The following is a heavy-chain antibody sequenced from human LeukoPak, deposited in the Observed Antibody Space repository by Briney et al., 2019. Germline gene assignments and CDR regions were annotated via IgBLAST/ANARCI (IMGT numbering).Heavy chain of an antibody. CDR2: ISSSSSPI. J-gene: IGHJ4*02. CDR1: GFTFSFHI. D-gene: IGHD6-19*01. Sequence: PGGSLRLSCAASGFTFSFHIMNWVRQAPGKGLEWVSYISSSSSPIYYADSVKGRFTISRDNSKNTLYLQMNSLRAEDTAVYYCAKGGIAVAGPFDYWGQGTLVTVSS. V-gene: IGHV3-48*01. CDR3: AKGGIAVAGPFDY.